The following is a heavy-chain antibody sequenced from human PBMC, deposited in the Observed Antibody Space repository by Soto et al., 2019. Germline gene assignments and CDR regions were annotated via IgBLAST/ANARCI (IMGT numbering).Heavy chain of an antibody. CDR2: ISTYSGNT. V-gene: IGHV1-18*01. Sequence: ASVKVSCTASGYTFTSYGISWVRQAPGQGLEWMGWISTYSGNTNYAQKLQGRVTMTTDTSTSTAYMELRSLRSDDTAVYYCAREGSRPYYYYGMDVWGQGTTVTVSS. CDR3: AREGSRPYYYYGMDV. J-gene: IGHJ6*02. CDR1: GYTFTSYG. D-gene: IGHD1-26*01.